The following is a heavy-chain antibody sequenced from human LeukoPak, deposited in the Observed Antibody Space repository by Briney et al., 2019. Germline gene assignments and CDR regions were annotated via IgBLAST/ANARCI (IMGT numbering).Heavy chain of an antibody. V-gene: IGHV3-64*04. CDR1: RFTFSSYA. J-gene: IGHJ4*02. CDR3: AKDLSDRVAGGLDY. D-gene: IGHD5-12*01. Sequence: GGSLRLSCSASRFTFSSYAMHWVRQAPGKGLKYVSAISRNGDSTYYADSVKGRFTISRDNSKNTLYLQMNSLRAEDTAVYYCAKDLSDRVAGGLDYWGQGTLVTVSS. CDR2: ISRNGDST.